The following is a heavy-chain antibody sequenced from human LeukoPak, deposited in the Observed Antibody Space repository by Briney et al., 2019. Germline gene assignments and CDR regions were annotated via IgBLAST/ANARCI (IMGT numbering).Heavy chain of an antibody. CDR1: GDSVSSNSAA. CDR2: TYYRSKWYN. J-gene: IGHJ6*02. D-gene: IGHD2-2*01. Sequence: SQTLSLTCVISGDSVSSNSAAWNWIRQSPSRGLEWLGRTYYRSKWYNDYAVSVKSRISINPDTSKNQFSLKLSSVTAADTAVYYCARDSLVDCSSTSCYGGYYYYGMDVWGQGTTVTVSS. CDR3: ARDSLVDCSSTSCYGGYYYYGMDV. V-gene: IGHV6-1*01.